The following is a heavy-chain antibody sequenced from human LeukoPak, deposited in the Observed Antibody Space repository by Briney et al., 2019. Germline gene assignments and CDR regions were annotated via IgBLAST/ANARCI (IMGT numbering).Heavy chain of an antibody. D-gene: IGHD6-13*01. V-gene: IGHV4-38-2*02. CDR1: GYSISSGYY. CDR3: ARTTEAHSWRTRYYDYYMDV. CDR2: IYYSGYT. J-gene: IGHJ6*03. Sequence: SKTLSLTCSVSGYSISSGYYWGWIRQPPGKGLEWIGSIYYSGYTYYNPSLESRVTISVDTSKNQFSLKLSSVTAADTAVYYCARTTEAHSWRTRYYDYYMDVWGKGTTVTVSS.